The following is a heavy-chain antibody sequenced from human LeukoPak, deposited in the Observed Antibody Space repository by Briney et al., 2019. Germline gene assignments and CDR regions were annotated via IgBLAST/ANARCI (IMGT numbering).Heavy chain of an antibody. Sequence: ASVKVPCKASGYTFTGYYMHWVRQAPGQGLEWMGWINPNSGGTNYAQKFQGRVTMTRDTSISTAYMELSRLRSDDTAVYYCARGITIFGVVIIGWFDPWGQGTLVTVSS. J-gene: IGHJ5*02. D-gene: IGHD3-3*01. CDR1: GYTFTGYY. CDR3: ARGITIFGVVIIGWFDP. V-gene: IGHV1-2*02. CDR2: INPNSGGT.